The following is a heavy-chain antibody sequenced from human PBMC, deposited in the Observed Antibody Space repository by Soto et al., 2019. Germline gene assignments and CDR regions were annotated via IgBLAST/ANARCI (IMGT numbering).Heavy chain of an antibody. Sequence: QITLKESGPTLVQPTQTLTLTCTFSGFSLTTSGVAVGWIRPPPGPALEWLAVIYWDDDKRHNPSLKNRLTTTKDTSKSQVVLTLTNMDPVDTATYYCAHGDGSLGRDWFDPWGQGTLVTVSS. CDR1: GFSLTTSGVA. CDR2: IYWDDDK. D-gene: IGHD3-10*01. V-gene: IGHV2-5*02. J-gene: IGHJ5*02. CDR3: AHGDGSLGRDWFDP.